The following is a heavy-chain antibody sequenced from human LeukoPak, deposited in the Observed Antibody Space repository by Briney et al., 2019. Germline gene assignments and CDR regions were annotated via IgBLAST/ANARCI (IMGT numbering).Heavy chain of an antibody. V-gene: IGHV3-23*01. Sequence: GGSLRLSCAASGFTFSNYAMNWVRQAPGKGLEWVSCFSVSGGGTYYADSVKGRFTVSRDNSKNTLDLQMNGLRAEDTAVYYCAKAGSRNTDYYYDDMDVWGQGTTVTVSS. J-gene: IGHJ6*02. D-gene: IGHD3-10*01. CDR2: FSVSGGGT. CDR3: AKAGSRNTDYYYDDMDV. CDR1: GFTFSNYA.